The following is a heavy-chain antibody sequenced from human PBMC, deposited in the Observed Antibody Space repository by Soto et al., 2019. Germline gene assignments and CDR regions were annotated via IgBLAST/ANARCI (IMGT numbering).Heavy chain of an antibody. CDR1: GGSISSYY. J-gene: IGHJ4*02. CDR2: IYYSRLT. Sequence: SETLSLTCTVSGGSISSYYWSWIRQPPGKGLEWIGYIYYSRLTIAKDTSKNQVVLTMTNMDPVDTGTYYCAQCLGAGNSCYFNYWGQGVLVTVSS. CDR3: FNY. V-gene: IGHV4-59*01. D-gene: IGHD5-18*01.